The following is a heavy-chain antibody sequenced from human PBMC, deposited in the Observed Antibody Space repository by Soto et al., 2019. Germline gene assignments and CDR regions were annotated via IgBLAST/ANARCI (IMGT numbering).Heavy chain of an antibody. CDR1: GGSISSSSYY. CDR2: IYYSGST. D-gene: IGHD2-15*01. J-gene: IGHJ5*02. CDR3: ARGDSLSPYNWFDP. Sequence: SETLSLTCTVSGGSISSSSYYWGWIRQPPGKGLEWIGSIYYSGSTYYNPSLKSRVTISVDTSKNQFSLKLSSVTAADTAVYYCARGDSLSPYNWFDPWGQGTLVTVS. V-gene: IGHV4-39*01.